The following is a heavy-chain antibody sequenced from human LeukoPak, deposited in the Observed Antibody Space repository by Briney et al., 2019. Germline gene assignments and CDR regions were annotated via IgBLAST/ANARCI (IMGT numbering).Heavy chain of an antibody. CDR1: GFTFSSYS. J-gene: IGHJ4*02. D-gene: IGHD5-24*01. V-gene: IGHV3-21*01. CDR2: ISSSSSYI. CDR3: ARAMATTTFDY. Sequence: GGSLRLSCAASGFTFSSYSMNWVRQAPGKGLEWVSSISSSSSYIYYADSVKGRFTISRDNAKNSLYLQMNGLRAEDTAVYYCARAMATTTFDYWGQGTLVTVSS.